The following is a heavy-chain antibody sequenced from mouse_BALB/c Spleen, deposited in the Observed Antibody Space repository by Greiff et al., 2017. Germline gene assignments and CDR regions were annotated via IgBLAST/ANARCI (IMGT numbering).Heavy chain of an antibody. CDR1: GFTFSSYG. CDR2: INSNGGST. Sequence: DVQLVESGGGLVQPGGSLKLSCAASGFTFSSYGMSWVRQTPDKRLELVATINSNGGSTYYPDSVKGRFTISRDNAKNTLYLQMSSLKSEDTAMYYCARETGTDYFDYWGQGTTLTVSS. D-gene: IGHD4-1*01. J-gene: IGHJ2*01. CDR3: ARETGTDYFDY. V-gene: IGHV5-6-3*01.